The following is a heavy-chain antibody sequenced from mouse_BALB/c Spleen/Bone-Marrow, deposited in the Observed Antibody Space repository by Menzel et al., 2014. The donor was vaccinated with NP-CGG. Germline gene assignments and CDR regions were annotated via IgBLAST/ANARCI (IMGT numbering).Heavy chain of an antibody. D-gene: IGHD1-2*01. CDR1: GDSITSSY. CDR3: ARGNGYHFDY. Sequence: EVKLVESGPSLVKPSQTLSLTCSVTGDSITSSYWNWIRKFPGNKLEYMGYISYSGNAYYNPSLKSRISLTRDTSKNXYYLQLNSVTTEDTATYFCARGNGYHFDYWGQSTTLTVSS. J-gene: IGHJ2*01. V-gene: IGHV3-8*02. CDR2: ISYSGNA.